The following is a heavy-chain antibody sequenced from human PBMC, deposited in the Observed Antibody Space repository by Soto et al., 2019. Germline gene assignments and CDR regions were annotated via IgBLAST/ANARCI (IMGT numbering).Heavy chain of an antibody. J-gene: IGHJ6*03. D-gene: IGHD6-6*01. CDR1: GGSINSYY. V-gene: IGHV4-59*08. CDR2: IYYTGIT. CDR3: ASTSSSWYYYNMDV. Sequence: SETLSLTCTVSGGSINSYYWSWIRQSPGKGMEWIGFIYYTGITKYSPSLQSRVAISVDTSKKQFPLKLSSVTAADTAVYYCASTSSSWYYYNMDVWGKGTTVTV.